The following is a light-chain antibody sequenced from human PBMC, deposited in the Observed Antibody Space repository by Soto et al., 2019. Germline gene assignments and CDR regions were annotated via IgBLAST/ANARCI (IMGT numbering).Light chain of an antibody. CDR2: DAS. Sequence: EIVMTPSPATLSVSPGERATLFCRASQSVSSDLAWYQQTRGQAPRLLIYDASSRATGIPARFSGSGSGTDFTLTISSLEPEDFAVYYCQQGGNWPLTFGQGTRREIK. V-gene: IGKV3-11*01. J-gene: IGKJ5*01. CDR1: QSVSSD. CDR3: QQGGNWPLT.